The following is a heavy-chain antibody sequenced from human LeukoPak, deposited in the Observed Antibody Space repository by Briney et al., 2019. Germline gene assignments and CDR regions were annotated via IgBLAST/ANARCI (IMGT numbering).Heavy chain of an antibody. J-gene: IGHJ4*02. V-gene: IGHV1-69*04. CDR3: ARESIKDYGDQAHFDY. Sequence: ASVKVSCKASGGTFSSYAISWVRQAPGQGLEWMGRIIPILGIANYAQKFQGRVTITADKSTSTAYMELRSLRSDDTAVYYCARESIKDYGDQAHFDYWGQGTLVTVSS. CDR1: GGTFSSYA. CDR2: IIPILGIA. D-gene: IGHD4-17*01.